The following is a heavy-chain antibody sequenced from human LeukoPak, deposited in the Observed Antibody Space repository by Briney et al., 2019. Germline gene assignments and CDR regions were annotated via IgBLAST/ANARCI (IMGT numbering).Heavy chain of an antibody. CDR2: IYYTGST. CDR1: GGSMSTYY. CDR3: AGMRITTPTVRTLDY. J-gene: IGHJ4*02. V-gene: IGHV4-59*01. Sequence: SETLSLTCTVSGGSMSTYYWTWIRQPPGKGLEWIGLIYYTGSTNYNPSLKSRVTISVDTSKNQFSLKLSSVTAADTAVYYCAGMRITTPTVRTLDYWGQGTLVTVSS. D-gene: IGHD1-14*01.